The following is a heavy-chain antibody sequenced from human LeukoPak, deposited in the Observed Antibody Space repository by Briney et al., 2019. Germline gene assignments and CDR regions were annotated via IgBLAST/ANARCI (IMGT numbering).Heavy chain of an antibody. CDR2: ISTSSSYI. CDR1: GFTFSSYS. CDR3: ARAAIAAARIYYYMDV. D-gene: IGHD6-13*01. J-gene: IGHJ6*03. Sequence: GSLRLSCAASGFTFSSYSMSWVRQAPGKGLEWVSFISTSSSYIHNADSVKGRFTISRDNAENSLYLQMNSLRAEDTAVYYCARAAIAAARIYYYMDVWGKGTTVTVSS. V-gene: IGHV3-21*01.